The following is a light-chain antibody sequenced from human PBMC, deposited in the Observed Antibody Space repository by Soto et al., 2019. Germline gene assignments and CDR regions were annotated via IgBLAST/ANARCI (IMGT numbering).Light chain of an antibody. Sequence: QSVLTQPRSVSGSPGQSVPISCTGNSSNVGGYNYVSWYQQHPGKAPKLMIYDVSKRPSGVPDRFSGSKSGNTASLTISGLQAEDEADYYCCSYAGSYTYVFATGTKVTVL. CDR1: SSNVGGYNY. CDR2: DVS. CDR3: CSYAGSYTYV. J-gene: IGLJ1*01. V-gene: IGLV2-11*01.